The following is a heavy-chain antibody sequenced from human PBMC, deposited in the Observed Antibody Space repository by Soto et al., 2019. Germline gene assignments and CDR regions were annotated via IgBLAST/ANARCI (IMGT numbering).Heavy chain of an antibody. V-gene: IGHV4-31*03. CDR2: IYYIGNT. Sequence: QVQLQESGPGLVKPSQTLSLTCTVSGGSISSGGDYWSWIRQHPGKGLEWIGYIYYIGNTYYNPSLQSRVTISIDTTKTPFSLKLSSVTAADTAVYYCSRDVRFGDYSGMDVWGQGTTVTVSS. CDR3: SRDVRFGDYSGMDV. D-gene: IGHD3-10*01. J-gene: IGHJ6*02. CDR1: GGSISSGGDY.